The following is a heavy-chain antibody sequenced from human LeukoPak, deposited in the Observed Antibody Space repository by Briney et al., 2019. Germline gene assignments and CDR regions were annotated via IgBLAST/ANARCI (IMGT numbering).Heavy chain of an antibody. CDR1: GFTFSSCA. J-gene: IGHJ4*02. V-gene: IGHV3-23*01. CDR2: ISSGGSGT. CDR3: ARDADGYFDY. Sequence: GGSLRLSCVASGFTFSSCAMTWVRQPPGKGLEWVSGISSGGSGTYYADSVKGRFTISRDNSKNALYLQMNSLRAEVTAVYYCARDADGYFDYWGQGTLVTVSS.